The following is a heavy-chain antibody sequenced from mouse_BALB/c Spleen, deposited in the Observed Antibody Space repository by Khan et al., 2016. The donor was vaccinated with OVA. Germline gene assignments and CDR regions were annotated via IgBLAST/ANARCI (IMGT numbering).Heavy chain of an antibody. CDR1: GYSFTSYY. CDR2: IDPFSGDT. CDR3: TRHGYVAWFTY. J-gene: IGHJ3*01. D-gene: IGHD2-2*01. Sequence: VQLKESGPELVKPGASVKISCKASGYSFTSYYIHWVMQSHGKSLEWIGYIDPFSGDTTYNQKFKGKATLTVDKSSSTAYIHLSSLTSEDSAVYYCTRHGYVAWFTYWGQGTLVTVSA. V-gene: IGHV1S135*01.